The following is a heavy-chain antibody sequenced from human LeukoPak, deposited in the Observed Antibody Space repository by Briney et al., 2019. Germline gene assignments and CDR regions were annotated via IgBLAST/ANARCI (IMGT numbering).Heavy chain of an antibody. CDR2: IYYSGST. D-gene: IGHD3-3*01. J-gene: IGHJ6*02. CDR1: GGSISSGGYY. CDR3: ARDRSDYYGMDV. Sequence: PSQTLSLTCTVSGGSISSGGYYWSWIRQHPGKGLEWIGYIYYSGSTYYNPSLESRVTISVDTSKNQFSLKLSSVTAADTAVYYCARDRSDYYGMDVWGQGTTVTVSS. V-gene: IGHV4-31*03.